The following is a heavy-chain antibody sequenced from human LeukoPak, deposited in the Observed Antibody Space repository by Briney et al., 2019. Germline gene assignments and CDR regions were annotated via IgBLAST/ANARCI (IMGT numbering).Heavy chain of an antibody. Sequence: GGSLRLSCSASGFTFSSYAMSWVRQAPGKGLEWVAAISGSGGSTYYADSAECRLTIISDNSTNTLYLQMNSLRADDTAVYYGAKGPYSVGGGIFDYWGQGTLVTVSS. CDR1: GFTFSSYA. CDR2: ISGSGGST. J-gene: IGHJ4*02. D-gene: IGHD6-13*01. V-gene: IGHV3-23*01. CDR3: AKGPYSVGGGIFDY.